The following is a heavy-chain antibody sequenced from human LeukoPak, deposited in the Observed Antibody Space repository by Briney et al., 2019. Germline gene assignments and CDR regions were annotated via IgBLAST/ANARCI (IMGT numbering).Heavy chain of an antibody. CDR1: GYTFTSYD. J-gene: IGHJ4*02. D-gene: IGHD2-8*01. CDR2: MNPNSGNT. V-gene: IGHV1-8*01. CDR3: ARLPLGYCTNGVCSPAYYFDY. Sequence: ASVKVSCKASGYTFTSYDINWVRQATGQGLEWMGWMNPNSGNTGYAQKFQGRVTMTRNTSISTAYMELSSLRSEDTAVYYCARLPLGYCTNGVCSPAYYFDYWGQGTLVTVSS.